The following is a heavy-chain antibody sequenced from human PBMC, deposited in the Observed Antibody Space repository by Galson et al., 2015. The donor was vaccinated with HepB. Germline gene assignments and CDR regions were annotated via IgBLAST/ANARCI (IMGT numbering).Heavy chain of an antibody. CDR1: GYTFTGYY. CDR2: ISPNSGGT. CDR3: ARGVSVESGPSVWYVGWSDP. V-gene: IGHV1-2*02. J-gene: IGHJ5*02. D-gene: IGHD6-19*01. Sequence: SVKVSCKASGYTFTGYYMHWLRQAPGQGLEWVGWISPNSGGTDYAQKFQGRVTMTRDTSISTLYLDLSRLRSDDTAVYYCARGVSVESGPSVWYVGWSDPWGQGTLVTVSS.